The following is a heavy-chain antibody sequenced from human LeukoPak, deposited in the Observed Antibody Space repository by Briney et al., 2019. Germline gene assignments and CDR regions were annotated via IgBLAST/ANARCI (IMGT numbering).Heavy chain of an antibody. J-gene: IGHJ5*02. CDR3: AGGRRSGYSYGGWFDP. V-gene: IGHV4-34*01. Sequence: PSETLSLTCAVYGGSFSGYYWSWIRQPPGKGLEWIGEINHSGSTNYNPSLKSRVTISVDTSKNRCSLKLSSVTAADTAVYYCAGGRRSGYSYGGWFDPWGQGTLVTVSS. D-gene: IGHD5-18*01. CDR1: GGSFSGYY. CDR2: INHSGST.